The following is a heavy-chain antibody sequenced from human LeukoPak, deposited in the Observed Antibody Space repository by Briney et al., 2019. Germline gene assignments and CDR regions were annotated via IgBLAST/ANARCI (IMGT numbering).Heavy chain of an antibody. CDR3: ARDYTGSYYYYYMDV. V-gene: IGHV4-61*02. CDR2: IYTSGST. D-gene: IGHD2-8*02. CDR1: GGSISSGSYY. Sequence: SETLSLTCTVSGGSISSGSYYWSWIRQPAGKGLEWIGRIYTSGSTNYNPSLKSRVTISVDTSKNQFSLKLSSVTAADTAVYYCARDYTGSYYYYYMDVWRKGATVTVSS. J-gene: IGHJ6*03.